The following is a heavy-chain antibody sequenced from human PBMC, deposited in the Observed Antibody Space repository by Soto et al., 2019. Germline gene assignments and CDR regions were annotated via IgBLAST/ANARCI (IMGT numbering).Heavy chain of an antibody. J-gene: IGHJ3*02. CDR1: GFTVSSNY. V-gene: IGHV3-53*01. D-gene: IGHD2-15*01. CDR2: IYSGGST. Sequence: PGGSLRLSCAASGFTVSSNYMSWVRQAPGKGLEWVSVIYSGGSTYYADSVKGRFTISRDNSKNTLYLQMNSLRAEDTAVYYCARGTPYCSGGSCPLGHAFDIWGQGTMVTVSS. CDR3: ARGTPYCSGGSCPLGHAFDI.